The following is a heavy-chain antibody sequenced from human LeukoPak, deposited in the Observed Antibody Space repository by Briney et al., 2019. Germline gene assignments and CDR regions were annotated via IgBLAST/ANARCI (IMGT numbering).Heavy chain of an antibody. D-gene: IGHD6-13*01. V-gene: IGHV4-34*01. CDR1: GGSFSGYY. CDR3: ARGSIAAAGTRGRNWFDP. Sequence: SETLSLTCAVYGGSFSGYYWSWIRQPPGKGLEWIGEINHSGSTNYNPSLKSRVTISVDTSKNQFSLKLSSVTAADTAVYYCARGSIAAAGTRGRNWFDPWGQGTLVTVS. J-gene: IGHJ5*02. CDR2: INHSGST.